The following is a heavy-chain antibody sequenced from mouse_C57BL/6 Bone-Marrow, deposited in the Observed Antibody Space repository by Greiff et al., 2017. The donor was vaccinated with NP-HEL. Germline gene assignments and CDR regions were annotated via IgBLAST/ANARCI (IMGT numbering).Heavy chain of an antibody. Sequence: EVKLQESGPVLVKPGASVKMSCKASGYTFTDYYMNWVKQSHGKSLEWIGVINPYNGGTSYNQKFKGKATLTVDKSSSTAYMELNSLTSEDSAVYYCASLYDYDKGHYWGQGTTLTVSS. CDR2: INPYNGGT. CDR1: GYTFTDYY. J-gene: IGHJ2*01. D-gene: IGHD2-4*01. CDR3: ASLYDYDKGHY. V-gene: IGHV1-19*01.